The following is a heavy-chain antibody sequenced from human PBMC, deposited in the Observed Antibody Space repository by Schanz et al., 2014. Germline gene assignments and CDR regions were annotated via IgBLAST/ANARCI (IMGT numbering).Heavy chain of an antibody. CDR3: ATMWAYCTITTCHTLEPFDV. CDR2: ISTFRNEDT. V-gene: IGHV1-18*01. CDR1: GYAFTTYG. Sequence: QVQLVQSGAEVKKPGASVKVSCKASGYAFTTYGISWVRQAPGQGPEFMGWISTFRNEDTNSAQRFQGRLTMTTDTSTSTAYMELRSLRSDDTALYYCATMWAYCTITTCHTLEPFDVWGQGTMVTVSS. J-gene: IGHJ3*01. D-gene: IGHD2-2*01.